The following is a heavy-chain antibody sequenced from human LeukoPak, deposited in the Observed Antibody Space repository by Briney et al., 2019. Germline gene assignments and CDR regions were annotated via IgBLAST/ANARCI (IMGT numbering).Heavy chain of an antibody. CDR1: GGSISSGSYY. J-gene: IGHJ6*03. Sequence: PSQTLSLTCTVSGGSISSGSYYWSWIRQPAGKGLEWIGRIYTSGSTNYNPSLKSRVTISVDTSKNQFSLQLNSVTPEDTAVYYCAREYKLRYQHYYMDVWGKGTTVTVSS. V-gene: IGHV4-61*02. D-gene: IGHD1-26*01. CDR3: AREYKLRYQHYYMDV. CDR2: IYTSGST.